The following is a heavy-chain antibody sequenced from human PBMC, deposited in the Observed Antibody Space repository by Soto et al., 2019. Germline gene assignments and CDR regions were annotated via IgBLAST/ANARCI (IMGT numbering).Heavy chain of an antibody. CDR1: GFTFSSYS. V-gene: IGHV3-21*01. CDR2: ISSSSSYI. CDR3: ARAGELGWYFDY. Sequence: GGSLRLSCAASGFTFSSYSMNWVRQAPGKGLEWVSSISSSSSYIYYADSVKGRFTISRDNAKNSLYLQMNSLRAEDTAVYYCARAGELGWYFDYWGQGTLVTVSS. D-gene: IGHD1-7*01. J-gene: IGHJ4*02.